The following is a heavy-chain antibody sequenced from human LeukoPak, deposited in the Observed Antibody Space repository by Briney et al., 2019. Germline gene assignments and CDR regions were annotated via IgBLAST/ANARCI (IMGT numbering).Heavy chain of an antibody. D-gene: IGHD5-18*01. J-gene: IGHJ6*03. Sequence: PSETLSLTCTVSGGSISSYYWSWIRQPPGKGLEWIGYIYYSGSTNYNPSLKSRVTMSVDTSKNQFSLKVRSVTAADTAVYYCASTKTSMDYPGGYYYYYYMDVWGKGTTVTVSS. CDR3: ASTKTSMDYPGGYYYYYYMDV. CDR2: IYYSGST. CDR1: GGSISSYY. V-gene: IGHV4-59*08.